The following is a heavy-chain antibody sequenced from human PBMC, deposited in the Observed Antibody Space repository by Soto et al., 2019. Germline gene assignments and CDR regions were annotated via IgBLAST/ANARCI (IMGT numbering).Heavy chain of an antibody. CDR1: GFTFSSYS. J-gene: IGHJ6*03. CDR2: ISSSSSTI. Sequence: GGSLRLSCAASGFTFSSYSMNWVRQAPGKGLEWVSYISSSSSTIYYADSVKGRFTISRDNAKNSLYLQMNSLRAEDTAVYYCARDSVAVAVDFLNYYYYMDVWGKGTTVTVSS. V-gene: IGHV3-48*01. D-gene: IGHD6-19*01. CDR3: ARDSVAVAVDFLNYYYYMDV.